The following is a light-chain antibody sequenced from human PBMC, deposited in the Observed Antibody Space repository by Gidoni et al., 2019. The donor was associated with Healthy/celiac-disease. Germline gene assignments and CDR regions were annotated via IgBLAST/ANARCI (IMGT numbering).Light chain of an antibody. V-gene: IGKV3-15*01. CDR2: GAS. CDR3: QQYNNWPPLT. J-gene: IGKJ4*01. CDR1: QSVSSN. Sequence: EIVMTQSPATLSVSPGERATLSCRASQSVSSNLAWYQQKPGPAPRLLIYGASTRATGIPAKFSGGGSGTAFTLTISSLQSEDFAVYYCQQYNNWPPLTFGGGTKVEIK.